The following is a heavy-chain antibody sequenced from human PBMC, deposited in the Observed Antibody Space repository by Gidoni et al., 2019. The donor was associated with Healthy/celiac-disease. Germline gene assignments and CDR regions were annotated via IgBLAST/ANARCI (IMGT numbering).Heavy chain of an antibody. D-gene: IGHD3-9*01. Sequence: QVQLVESGGGVVQPGRSLRLSCAASGFTFSSYAMHWVRQAPGKGLEWVAVISDDGSNKYYADSVKGRFTISRDNSKNTLYLQMNSLRAEDTAVYYCARVLPVNYDILTVSGWFDPWGQGTLVTVSS. CDR3: ARVLPVNYDILTVSGWFDP. CDR1: GFTFSSYA. J-gene: IGHJ5*02. V-gene: IGHV3-30-3*01. CDR2: ISDDGSNK.